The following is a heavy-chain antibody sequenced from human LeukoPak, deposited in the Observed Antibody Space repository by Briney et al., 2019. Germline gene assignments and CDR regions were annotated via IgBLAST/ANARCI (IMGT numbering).Heavy chain of an antibody. J-gene: IGHJ3*02. V-gene: IGHV3-30*18. CDR3: AKESNAFDI. Sequence: GGSLRLSCAASGFTFSSFDTHWVRQAPGKGLEWVAVITDDGSDKYYADSVKGRFTISSDNSKNTLYLQMNSLRAEDTAVYYCAKESNAFDIWGQGTMVTVSS. CDR1: GFTFSSFD. CDR2: ITDDGSDK.